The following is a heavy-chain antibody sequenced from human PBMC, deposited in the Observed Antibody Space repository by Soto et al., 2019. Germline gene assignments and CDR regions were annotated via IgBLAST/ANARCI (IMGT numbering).Heavy chain of an antibody. CDR1: GFSLSTSGVG. J-gene: IGHJ5*02. CDR2: IYWDDDK. V-gene: IGHV2-5*02. CDR3: AHRRVHDYSNCWFDH. Sequence: QITLKESGPTLVKPTQTLTLTCTFSGFSLSTSGVGVGWIRQPPGKALEWLALIYWDDDKRYSPSLKSRLTLTKDTSKTQVVLTMTNMDPVDPATYYCAHRRVHDYSNCWFDHWGKVTLVTVSS. D-gene: IGHD4-4*01.